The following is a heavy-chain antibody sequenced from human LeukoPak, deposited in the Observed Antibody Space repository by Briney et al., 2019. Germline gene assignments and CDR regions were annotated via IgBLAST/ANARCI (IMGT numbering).Heavy chain of an antibody. V-gene: IGHV4-30-2*01. CDR1: GDSISSSGYS. J-gene: IGHJ4*02. Sequence: PSQTLSLTCTVSGDSISSSGYSWSWIRQPPGKGLEWIGYIYHGGSTHYNSSLKSRVTMSVDKSKNQFSLKLSSVTAADTAVYYCARRQVATTDFDYWGQGTLVTVSS. CDR2: IYHGGST. D-gene: IGHD5-12*01. CDR3: ARRQVATTDFDY.